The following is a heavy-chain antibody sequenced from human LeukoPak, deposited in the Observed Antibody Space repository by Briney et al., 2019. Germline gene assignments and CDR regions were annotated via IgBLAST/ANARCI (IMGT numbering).Heavy chain of an antibody. V-gene: IGHV3-33*01. Sequence: GGSLRLSCAASGFTFNSFAMHWVRQAPGKGLEWVAVIWYGGSNKYYADSVKGRFTISRDNAKNTLYLQMNSLRAEDTAVYYCARDLGGTVTTYPTVSPNYGMDVWGQGTTVTVSS. J-gene: IGHJ6*02. D-gene: IGHD4-17*01. CDR3: ARDLGGTVTTYPTVSPNYGMDV. CDR2: IWYGGSNK. CDR1: GFTFNSFA.